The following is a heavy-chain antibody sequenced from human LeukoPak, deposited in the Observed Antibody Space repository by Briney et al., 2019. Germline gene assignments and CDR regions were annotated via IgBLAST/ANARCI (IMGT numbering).Heavy chain of an antibody. V-gene: IGHV5-51*01. CDR3: ALGAPKYFHP. Sequence: HGESLKISCKTSGFIFTNYWLGWVRPKPGKGLEWMGIIYPDDSRTKYSPSFQGQVTISADKSISTAYLQWSNLKDSDTAIYYCALGAPKYFHPWGQGTLVTVSS. J-gene: IGHJ5*02. CDR2: IYPDDSRT. D-gene: IGHD4/OR15-4a*01. CDR1: GFIFTNYW.